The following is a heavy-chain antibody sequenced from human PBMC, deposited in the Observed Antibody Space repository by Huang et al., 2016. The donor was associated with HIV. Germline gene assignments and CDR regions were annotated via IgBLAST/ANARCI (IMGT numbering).Heavy chain of an antibody. D-gene: IGHD2-15*01. CDR2: IYYGGST. Sequence: QVQLQESGPGLVKPSQTLSLICTVSGGSITRGGHHWTWIRQTPGKGLGWVASIYYGGSTYSNPSLTSRLTSSRDTSKNHFSLKVAAVTAADTAVYFCARDQDNISPSVTYCDVWGRGTLVTVSS. V-gene: IGHV4-30-4*08. J-gene: IGHJ2*01. CDR3: ARDQDNISPSVTYCDV. CDR1: GGSITRGGHH.